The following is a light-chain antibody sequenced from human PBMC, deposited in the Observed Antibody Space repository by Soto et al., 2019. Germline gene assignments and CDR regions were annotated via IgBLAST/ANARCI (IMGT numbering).Light chain of an antibody. CDR2: GAS. V-gene: IGKV3-20*01. CDR1: QTVSSSY. Sequence: EIVLTQSPGTLSLSPGERATLSCRANQTVSSSYLVWYQQKPGQALRLLIYGASSRATGIPDRFSGSGSGTDFALTISRLEPEDFAVYYCQQYSALPSTFGQGTKLEI. J-gene: IGKJ2*01. CDR3: QQYSALPST.